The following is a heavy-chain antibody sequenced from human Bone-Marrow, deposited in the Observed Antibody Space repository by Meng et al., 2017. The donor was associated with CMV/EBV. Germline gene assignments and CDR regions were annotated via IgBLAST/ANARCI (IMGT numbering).Heavy chain of an antibody. CDR1: GFTFSSYG. CDR2: IRYDGSNK. CDR3: AKDRKDDFWSGYGPNWFDP. D-gene: IGHD3-3*01. J-gene: IGHJ5*02. V-gene: IGHV3-30*02. Sequence: GGSLRLSCAASGFTFSSYGMHWVRQAPGKGLEWVAFIRYDGSNKYYADSVKGRFTISRDNSKITLYLQMNSLRAEDTAVYYCAKDRKDDFWSGYGPNWFDPWGQGTLVTVSS.